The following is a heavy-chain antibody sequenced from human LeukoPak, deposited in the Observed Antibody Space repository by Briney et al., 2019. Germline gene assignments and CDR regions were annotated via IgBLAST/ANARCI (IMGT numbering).Heavy chain of an antibody. CDR1: GFTFSSYA. D-gene: IGHD6-19*01. CDR2: ISGSGGST. CDR3: AKDLFDSSGWSVADY. V-gene: IGHV3-23*01. J-gene: IGHJ4*02. Sequence: GGSLRLSCAASGFTFSSYAMTWVRQAPGKGLEWVSAISGSGGSTYYADSVKGRFTISRDNSKNTVYLQMNSLRAEDTAVYYCAKDLFDSSGWSVADYWGQGTLVTVSS.